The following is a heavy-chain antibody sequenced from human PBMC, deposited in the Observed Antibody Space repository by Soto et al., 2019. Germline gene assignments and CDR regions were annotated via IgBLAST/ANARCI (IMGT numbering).Heavy chain of an antibody. V-gene: IGHV3-23*01. D-gene: IGHD3-3*01. Sequence: EVQLLESGGGLVQPGGSLRLSCAASGFTFSSYAMSWVRQAPGKGLEWVSAISGSGGSTYYADSVKGRFTISRDNSKNTLYLQMNSLRAEDTAVYYCAVGRGRITIFGVATNWFAPWGQGTLVTVSS. CDR3: AVGRGRITIFGVATNWFAP. CDR2: ISGSGGST. CDR1: GFTFSSYA. J-gene: IGHJ5*02.